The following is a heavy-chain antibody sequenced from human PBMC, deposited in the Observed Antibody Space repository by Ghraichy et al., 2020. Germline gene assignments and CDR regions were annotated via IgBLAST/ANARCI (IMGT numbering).Heavy chain of an antibody. Sequence: ASVKVYCKASGYTFTSYGISWVRQAPGQGLEWMGWISAYNGNTNYAQKLQGRVTMTTDTSTSTAYMELRSLRSDDTAVYYCAIRLLEYYYYGMDVWGQGTTVTVSS. CDR3: AIRLLEYYYYGMDV. D-gene: IGHD1-1*01. J-gene: IGHJ6*02. CDR1: GYTFTSYG. V-gene: IGHV1-18*01. CDR2: ISAYNGNT.